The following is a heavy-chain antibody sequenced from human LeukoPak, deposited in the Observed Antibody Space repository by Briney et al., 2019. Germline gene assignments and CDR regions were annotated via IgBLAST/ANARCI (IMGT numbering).Heavy chain of an antibody. D-gene: IGHD3-10*01. CDR3: ARTSVYYYGSGSYLKRRYNWFDP. V-gene: IGHV4-4*02. J-gene: IGHJ5*02. CDR1: SGSIFNSNW. Sequence: PSETLSLTCAVSSGSIFNSNWWSWVRQPPGKGLEWIGQIFHSGSTSYSPSLKSRVTISVDKSKNQFSLKLTSVTAADTAVYYCARTSVYYYGSGSYLKRRYNWFDPWGQGTLVTVSS. CDR2: IFHSGST.